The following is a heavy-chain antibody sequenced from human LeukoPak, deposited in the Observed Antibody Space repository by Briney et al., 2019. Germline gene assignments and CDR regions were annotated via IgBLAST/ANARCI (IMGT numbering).Heavy chain of an antibody. Sequence: PGRSLRLSCAASGFTFSGFAMHWVRQAPGQGLEWVAFISYDGSSEYYVDSVKGRFAISRDNSKNTPFLQMNSLRTEDTAVYYCAKDGNYYDSSRNGEFDNWGQGTLVTVSS. J-gene: IGHJ4*02. CDR1: GFTFSGFA. CDR3: AKDGNYYDSSRNGEFDN. V-gene: IGHV3-30*18. D-gene: IGHD3-22*01. CDR2: ISYDGSSE.